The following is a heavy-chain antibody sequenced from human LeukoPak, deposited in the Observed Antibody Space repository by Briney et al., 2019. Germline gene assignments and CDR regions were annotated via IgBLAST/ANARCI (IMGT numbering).Heavy chain of an antibody. V-gene: IGHV1-18*04. CDR3: ARYCSGGSCCSAYYGMDV. CDR2: ISAYNGNT. D-gene: IGHD2-15*01. CDR1: GYTFTSYG. Sequence: ASVKVSCKASGYTFTSYGISWVRQAPGQGLEWMGWISAYNGNTNYAQKLQGRVTMTTDTSTSTAYMELRSLRSDDTAVYYCARYCSGGSCCSAYYGMDVWGKGTTVTVSS. J-gene: IGHJ6*04.